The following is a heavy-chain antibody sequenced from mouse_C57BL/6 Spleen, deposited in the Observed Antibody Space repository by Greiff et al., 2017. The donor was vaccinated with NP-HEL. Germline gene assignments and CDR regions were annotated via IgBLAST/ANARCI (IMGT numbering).Heavy chain of an antibody. CDR2: INPNNGGT. D-gene: IGHD1-1*01. J-gene: IGHJ2*01. V-gene: IGHV1-18*01. Sequence: SGPELVKPGASVKIPCKASGYTFTDYNMDWVKQSHGKSLEWIGDINPNNGGTIYNQKFKGKATLTVDKSSSTAYMELRSLTSEDTAVYYCARSRYYGSSYYFDYWGQGTTLTVSS. CDR3: ARSRYYGSSYYFDY. CDR1: GYTFTDYN.